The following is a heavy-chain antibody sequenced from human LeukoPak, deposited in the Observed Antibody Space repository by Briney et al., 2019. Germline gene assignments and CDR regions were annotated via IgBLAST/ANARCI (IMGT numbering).Heavy chain of an antibody. CDR2: INAGNGNT. J-gene: IGHJ6*02. Sequence: ASVKVSCTASGYTFTSYAMHWVRQAPGQRLEWMGWINAGNGNTKYSQKFQGRVTITRDTSASTAYMELSSLRSEDTAVYYCAIVHGFWSGYLGGGNYYGMDVWGQGTTVTVSS. V-gene: IGHV1-3*01. CDR1: GYTFTSYA. CDR3: AIVHGFWSGYLGGGNYYGMDV. D-gene: IGHD3-3*01.